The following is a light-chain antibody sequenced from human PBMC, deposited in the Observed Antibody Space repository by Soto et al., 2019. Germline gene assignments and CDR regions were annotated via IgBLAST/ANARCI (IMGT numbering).Light chain of an antibody. V-gene: IGKV2-28*01. CDR1: QSLLHSNGYNY. CDR2: LVS. J-gene: IGKJ2*01. Sequence: DVVMTQSPLSLPVTPGEPASISCRSSQSLLHSNGYNYLEWYLQKPGQSPQLLIFLVSSRVSGVPDMISGSGSGAYCTLKVSRVEAEDVGVYYWMQTLHNYSFGQGTKLEIK. CDR3: MQTLHNYS.